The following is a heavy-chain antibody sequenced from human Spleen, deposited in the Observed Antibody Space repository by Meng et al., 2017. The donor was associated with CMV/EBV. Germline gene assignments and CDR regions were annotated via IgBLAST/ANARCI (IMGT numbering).Heavy chain of an antibody. CDR3: AKVNGDYDDAFDI. Sequence: GGSLRLSCAASGFTFSSYSMNWVRQAPGKGLEWVSSISSSSSYIYYADSVKGRFTISRDNSKNTLYLQMNSLRVEDTAVYYCAKVNGDYDDAFDIWGQGTMVTVSS. CDR1: GFTFSSYS. V-gene: IGHV3-21*04. J-gene: IGHJ3*02. D-gene: IGHD4-17*01. CDR2: ISSSSSYI.